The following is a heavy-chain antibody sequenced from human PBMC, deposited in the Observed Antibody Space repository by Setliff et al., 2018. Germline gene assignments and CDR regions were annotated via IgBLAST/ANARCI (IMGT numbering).Heavy chain of an antibody. Sequence: GGSLRLSCAASGVTFTKAWMSLVRQAPGKGQEWVGRIKSTIDGGAIYYAAPVTGTVTISRADSKNTLYLQMNSLKTEHTAVYYCTRDPQTCWSGYYSGSGCCYYMDVWGKGTTVTVSS. CDR2: IKSTIDGGAI. CDR3: TRDPQTCWSGYYSGSGCCYYMDV. D-gene: IGHD3-3*01. V-gene: IGHV3-15*01. CDR1: GVTFTKAW. J-gene: IGHJ6*03.